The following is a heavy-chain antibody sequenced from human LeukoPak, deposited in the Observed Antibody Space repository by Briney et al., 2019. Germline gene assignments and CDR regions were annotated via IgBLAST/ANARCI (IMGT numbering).Heavy chain of an antibody. CDR3: ARAGQLRYMDV. CDR1: GFDFSGYY. Sequence: GGSLRLSCAASGFDFSGYYMSWIRQAPGKGLEWISNIKTTGLTTYYADSVKGRFTISRDNAKNSLFLQMNSLRADDTAIYYCARAGQLRYMDVWGKGTAVTVSS. V-gene: IGHV3-11*04. J-gene: IGHJ6*03. CDR2: IKTTGLTT.